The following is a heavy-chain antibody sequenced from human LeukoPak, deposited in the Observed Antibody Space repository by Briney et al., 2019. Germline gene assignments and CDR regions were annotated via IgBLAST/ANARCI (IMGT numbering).Heavy chain of an antibody. CDR2: INPNNGRT. J-gene: IGHJ4*02. Sequence: GASVKVSCKASGYIFSGYYIHWVRQTPGQGLEWMGWINPNNGRTDYAQKFQDWVTMTRDTSISTAYMEMSRLRSDDTAVYYCARGVIPAAPDYWGQGTLVTVSS. CDR1: GYIFSGYY. CDR3: ARGVIPAAPDY. V-gene: IGHV1-2*04. D-gene: IGHD2-2*01.